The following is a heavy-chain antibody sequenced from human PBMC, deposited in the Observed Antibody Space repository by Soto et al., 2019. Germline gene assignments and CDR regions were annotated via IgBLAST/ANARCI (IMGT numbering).Heavy chain of an antibody. D-gene: IGHD6-19*01. CDR2: IYWDDDN. CDR1: GFSLTSNAVG. V-gene: IGHV2-5*02. CDR3: AHGSGWLFDF. Sequence: QITLKESGPTLVKPTQTLTLTCTFSGFSLTSNAVGVGWFRQPPGKALEWLALIYWDDDNHYSPSLKSRLTFTKDTSKNQVVLIMTNMDPVDTGLYYCAHGSGWLFDFWGQGTLVTFSS. J-gene: IGHJ4*02.